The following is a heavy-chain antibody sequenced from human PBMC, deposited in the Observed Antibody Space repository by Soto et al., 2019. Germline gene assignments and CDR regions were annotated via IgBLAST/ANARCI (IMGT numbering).Heavy chain of an antibody. CDR3: ARKVSYCSSTSCYDWFDP. Sequence: LRLSCAASGFTFSSYDMHWVRQATGKGLEWVSAIGTAGDPYYPGSVKGRFTISRENAKNSLYLQMNSLRAGDTAVYYCARKVSYCSSTSCYDWFDPWGQGTLVTVS. CDR2: IGTAGDP. CDR1: GFTFSSYD. J-gene: IGHJ5*02. D-gene: IGHD2-2*01. V-gene: IGHV3-13*05.